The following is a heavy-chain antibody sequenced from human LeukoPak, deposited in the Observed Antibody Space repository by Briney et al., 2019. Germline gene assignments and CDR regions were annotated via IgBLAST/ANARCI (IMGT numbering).Heavy chain of an antibody. Sequence: RSLRLSCAASGFTFSSYGIHWVRQAPGKGLEWVAVIWYDGSNKYYADSVKGRFTISRDNAKNSLYLQMNSLRAEDTAVYYCAREAAFDMWGQGTMVTVSS. CDR3: AREAAFDM. CDR2: IWYDGSNK. J-gene: IGHJ3*02. V-gene: IGHV3-33*01. CDR1: GFTFSSYG.